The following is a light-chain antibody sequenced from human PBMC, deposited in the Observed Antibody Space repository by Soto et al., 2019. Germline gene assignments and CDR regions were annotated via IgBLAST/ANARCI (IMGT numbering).Light chain of an antibody. J-gene: IGKJ5*01. CDR2: DVS. Sequence: EIVMAQSPGTLSVSPGERPTLSCRAGQGVTTNFAWYQQKSGQSPRLLIFDVSIRDTGVPARFSGSGSETDFTLTISGLQSEDSAVYFCQQYNNSPFSFGQGTRLEIK. V-gene: IGKV3-15*01. CDR1: QGVTTN. CDR3: QQYNNSPFS.